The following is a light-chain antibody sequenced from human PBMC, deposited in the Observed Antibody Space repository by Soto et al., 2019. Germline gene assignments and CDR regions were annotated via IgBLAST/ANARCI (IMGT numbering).Light chain of an antibody. J-gene: IGKJ1*01. V-gene: IGKV3-15*01. Sequence: EIVMTQSPGTVSVSPGERATLSCRASQSVSSNLAWYQQKPGQAPRLLIYGASTRATGIPARFSGSGSGTEFTLTISSLQSEDFAVYFCQQHNNWPRTFGQGAKVDIK. CDR2: GAS. CDR3: QQHNNWPRT. CDR1: QSVSSN.